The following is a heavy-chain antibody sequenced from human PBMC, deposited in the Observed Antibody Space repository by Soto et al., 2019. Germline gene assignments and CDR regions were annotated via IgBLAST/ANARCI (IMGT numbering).Heavy chain of an antibody. D-gene: IGHD3-3*01. CDR3: ATRITVFGLLIPPFDP. CDR1: GGSVNANS. Sequence: PSETLSLTCAVYGGSVNANSWSWIRQPPGNGLEWFGEINHTGGTPHNPSLKSRVTMSVDTSKNQFSLRLSSVTAADTAIYYCATRITVFGLLIPPFDPWGQGTQVTVS. J-gene: IGHJ5*02. V-gene: IGHV4-34*01. CDR2: INHTGGT.